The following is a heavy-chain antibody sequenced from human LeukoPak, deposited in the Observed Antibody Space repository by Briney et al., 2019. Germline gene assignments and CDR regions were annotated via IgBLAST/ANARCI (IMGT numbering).Heavy chain of an antibody. Sequence: SVKVSCKASGGTFSSYATSWVRQAPGQGLEWMGRIIPILGIANYAQKFQGRVTMTEDTSTDTAYMELSSLRSEDTAVYYCTTSDSYGEPFDYWGQGTLVTVSS. CDR1: GGTFSSYA. CDR3: TTSDSYGEPFDY. V-gene: IGHV1-69*04. CDR2: IIPILGIA. D-gene: IGHD5-18*01. J-gene: IGHJ4*02.